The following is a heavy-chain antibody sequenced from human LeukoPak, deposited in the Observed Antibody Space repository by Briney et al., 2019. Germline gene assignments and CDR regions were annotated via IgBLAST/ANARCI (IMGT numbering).Heavy chain of an antibody. CDR2: INPNSGGT. CDR3: ARTSAADKGFDY. CDR1: GYTFTGYY. Sequence: ASVKVSCKASGYTFTGYYMHWVRQAPGQGLEWMGWINPNSGGTNYAQKFQGRVTMTRDTSISTAYMEPSRLRSDDTAVYYCARTSAADKGFDYWGQGTLVTVSS. J-gene: IGHJ4*02. V-gene: IGHV1-2*02. D-gene: IGHD6-13*01.